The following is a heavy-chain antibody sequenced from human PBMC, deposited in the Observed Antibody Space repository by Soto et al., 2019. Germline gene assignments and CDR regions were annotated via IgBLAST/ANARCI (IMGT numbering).Heavy chain of an antibody. CDR1: GFTFSSYS. Sequence: PGGSLRLSCAASGFTFSSYSMNWVRQAPGKGLEWVSYISSSSSTIYYADSVKGRFTISRDNAKNSLYLQMNSLRDEDTAVYYCARSGIQLWQRAFDYWGQGTLVTVSS. CDR3: ARSGIQLWQRAFDY. J-gene: IGHJ4*02. D-gene: IGHD5-18*01. V-gene: IGHV3-48*02. CDR2: ISSSSSTI.